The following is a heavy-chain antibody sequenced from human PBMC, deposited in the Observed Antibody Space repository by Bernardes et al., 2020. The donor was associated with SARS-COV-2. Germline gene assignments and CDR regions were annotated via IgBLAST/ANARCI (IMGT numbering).Heavy chain of an antibody. J-gene: IGHJ3*01. CDR3: AREIPTTGGDALDL. V-gene: IGHV3-48*03. Sequence: GGSLRLSCAASGFSVSSYEMNWVRQAPGKGLEWISYITASGSHIFYAASVKGRFTFSRDFAKNSLFLEMNSLRVDDTAIYYCAREIPTTGGDALDLWGQGTVVNVSS. CDR2: ITASGSHI. D-gene: IGHD1-1*01. CDR1: GFSVSSYE.